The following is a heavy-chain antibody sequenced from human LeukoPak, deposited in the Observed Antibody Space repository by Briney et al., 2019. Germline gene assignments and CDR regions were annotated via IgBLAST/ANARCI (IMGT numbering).Heavy chain of an antibody. CDR1: GFNFSSYE. V-gene: IGHV3-48*03. D-gene: IGHD3-10*02. CDR2: ISSSGSTI. CDR3: AKLGITMIGGV. J-gene: IGHJ6*04. Sequence: GGSLRLSCAASGFNFSSYEMNWVRQAPGKGLEWVSYISSSGSTIYYADSVKGRFTISRDNAKNSLYLQMNSLRAEDTAVYYCAKLGITMIGGVWGKGTTVTISS.